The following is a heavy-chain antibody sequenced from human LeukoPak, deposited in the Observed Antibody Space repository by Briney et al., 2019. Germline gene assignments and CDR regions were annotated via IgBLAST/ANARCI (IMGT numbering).Heavy chain of an antibody. Sequence: GRSLRLSCAVSGLMFSRSGMFWVRQAPGKGLEWVAVISYDGSHEDYVDSVKGRFTISRDNSQNTLYLHLRSLRPEDTAVYYCTRSLSTGYFNYGMDVWGQGATVTVSS. D-gene: IGHD1-14*01. CDR3: TRSLSTGYFNYGMDV. CDR1: GLMFSRSG. J-gene: IGHJ6*02. V-gene: IGHV3-30*03. CDR2: ISYDGSHE.